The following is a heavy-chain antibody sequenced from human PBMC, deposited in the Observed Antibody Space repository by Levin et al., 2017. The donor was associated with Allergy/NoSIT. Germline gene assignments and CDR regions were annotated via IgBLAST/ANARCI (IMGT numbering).Heavy chain of an antibody. CDR1: GGSFSSYY. D-gene: IGHD4-17*01. Sequence: PSETLSLTCTVSGGSFSSYYWSWIRQPPGKGLEWIGYIYYSGITNYSPSLKSRITMSVDTSKNQFSLKLSSVTAADTAVYYCTRVHGDRETIYWYSDIWGRGTLVTVSS. CDR2: IYYSGIT. J-gene: IGHJ2*01. V-gene: IGHV4-59*01. CDR3: TRVHGDRETIYWYSDI.